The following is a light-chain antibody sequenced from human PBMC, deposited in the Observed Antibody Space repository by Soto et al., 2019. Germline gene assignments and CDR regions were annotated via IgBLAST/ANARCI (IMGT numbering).Light chain of an antibody. CDR1: NSDLGSFNF. CDR3: CSYASSTTYV. CDR2: EVA. J-gene: IGLJ1*01. Sequence: QSVLTQPASVSGSPGQSITISCTRTNSDLGSFNFVSWYQQHPGKAPKVIIYEVAKRPSGISDRFSGSKSGNTAFLTISGLQVEDEADYYCCSYASSTTYVFGTGTKVTVL. V-gene: IGLV2-23*02.